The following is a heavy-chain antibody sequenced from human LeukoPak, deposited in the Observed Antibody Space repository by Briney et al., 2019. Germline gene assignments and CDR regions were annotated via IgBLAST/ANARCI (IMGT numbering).Heavy chain of an antibody. V-gene: IGHV4-34*01. J-gene: IGHJ2*01. Sequence: SETLSLTCAVYGGSFSGYYWSWIRQPPGKGLEWIGEINHSGSTNYNPSLKSRVTISVDTSKNQFSLKLSSVTAADTAVYYCARLYYYDSSGYRFWHFDLWGRGTLVTVSS. D-gene: IGHD3-22*01. CDR2: INHSGST. CDR3: ARLYYYDSSGYRFWHFDL. CDR1: GGSFSGYY.